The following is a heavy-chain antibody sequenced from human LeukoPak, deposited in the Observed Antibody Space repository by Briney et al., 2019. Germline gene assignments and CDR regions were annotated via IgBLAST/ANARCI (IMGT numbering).Heavy chain of an antibody. CDR1: GFTFSSYW. V-gene: IGHV3-48*02. CDR3: ARDDRRKSGSPRWFDP. CDR2: ISSSGTSI. Sequence: GGSLRLSCAASGFTFSSYWMSWVRQAPGKGLEWVSFISSSGTSIYYADSVKGRFSISRDNAKNSLYLQMSSLRDEDTAVYYCARDDRRKSGSPRWFDPWGQGTLVTVSS. J-gene: IGHJ5*02. D-gene: IGHD1-26*01.